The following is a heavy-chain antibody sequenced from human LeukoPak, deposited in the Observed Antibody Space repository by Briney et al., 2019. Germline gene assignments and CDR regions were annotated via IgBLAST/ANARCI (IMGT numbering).Heavy chain of an antibody. CDR3: ARGRYYFDY. CDR1: GFTFGNYW. Sequence: PGGSLRLSCAASGFTFGNYWMSWVRQAPGKGLEWVANIHKDGSETYFVDSVKGRFTMSGDNAKNSLYLQMNSLRAEDTAVYYCARGRYYFDYWGQGTLVTVSS. V-gene: IGHV3-7*01. J-gene: IGHJ4*02. CDR2: IHKDGSET.